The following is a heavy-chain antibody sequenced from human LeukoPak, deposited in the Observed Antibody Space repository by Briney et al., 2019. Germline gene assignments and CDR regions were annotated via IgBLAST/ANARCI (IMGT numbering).Heavy chain of an antibody. CDR2: IYTSGST. CDR3: AREQDTYYYDSSGITSIVETFDI. V-gene: IGHV4-4*07. CDR1: GGSISSYY. D-gene: IGHD3-22*01. J-gene: IGHJ3*02. Sequence: SETLSLTCTVSGGSISSYYWRWIRQPAGKGLEWIGRIYTSGSTNYNPSLKSRVTMSVDTSKNQFSLKLSSVTAADTAVYYCAREQDTYYYDSSGITSIVETFDIWGQGTMVTVSS.